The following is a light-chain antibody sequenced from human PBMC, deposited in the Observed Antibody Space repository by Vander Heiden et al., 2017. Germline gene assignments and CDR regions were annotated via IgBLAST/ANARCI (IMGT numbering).Light chain of an antibody. J-gene: IGKJ2*01. Sequence: DIQMTQSPSSLSASVGDRVTITCRASQNIRNYLNWYQQIPGKAPKLLIYATSSLQSGVPSRFSGSGSGTDFTLTISGLQAEDFALYYCEQSDSGPYTFGRGTKLEIK. CDR3: EQSDSGPYT. CDR2: ATS. CDR1: QNIRNY. V-gene: IGKV1-39*01.